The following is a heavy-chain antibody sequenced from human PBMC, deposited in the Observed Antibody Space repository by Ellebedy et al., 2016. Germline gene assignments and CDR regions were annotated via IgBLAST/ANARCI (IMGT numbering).Heavy chain of an antibody. CDR3: ARGGYYDILTGYYVFDY. D-gene: IGHD3-9*01. CDR1: GGSISSYY. J-gene: IGHJ4*02. V-gene: IGHV4-59*01. Sequence: GSLRLSXTVSGGSISSYYWSWIRQPPGKGLEWIGYIYYSGSTNYNPSLKSRVTISVDTSKNQFSLKLSSVTAADTAVYYCARGGYYDILTGYYVFDYWGQGTLVTVSS. CDR2: IYYSGST.